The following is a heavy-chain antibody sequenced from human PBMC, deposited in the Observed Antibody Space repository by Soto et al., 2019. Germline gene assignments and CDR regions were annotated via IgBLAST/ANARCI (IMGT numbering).Heavy chain of an antibody. CDR3: GGSGSYYNRYYYYYMDV. CDR1: GGSFSGYY. CDR2: IYYSGST. Sequence: PSETLSLTCAVYGGSFSGYYWSWIWQPPGKGLEWIGYIYYSGSTNYNPSLKSRVTISVDTSKNQFSLKLSSVTAADTAVYYCGGSGSYYNRYYYYYMDVWGKGTTVTVSS. J-gene: IGHJ6*03. V-gene: IGHV4-59*01. D-gene: IGHD3-10*01.